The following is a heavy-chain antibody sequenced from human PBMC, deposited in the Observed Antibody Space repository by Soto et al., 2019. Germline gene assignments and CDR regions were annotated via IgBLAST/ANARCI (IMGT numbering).Heavy chain of an antibody. D-gene: IGHD5-18*01. J-gene: IGHJ6*03. CDR3: ARPTAMYYYYMDV. CDR2: ISSSSSYI. V-gene: IGHV3-21*01. Sequence: EVQLVESGGGLVKPGGSLRLSCAASGFTFSSYSMNWVRQAPGKGLEWVSSISSSSSYIYYADSVKCRFTISRDNAKNSLYLQMTSLRAEDTAVYYCARPTAMYYYYMDVWGKGTTVTVSS. CDR1: GFTFSSYS.